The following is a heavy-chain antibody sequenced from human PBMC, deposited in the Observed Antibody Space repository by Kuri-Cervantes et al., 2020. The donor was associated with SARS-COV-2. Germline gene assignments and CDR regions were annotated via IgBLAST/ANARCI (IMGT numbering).Heavy chain of an antibody. Sequence: GSLRLSCTGSGGSISSYDWSWIRQPPGKGLEWIGYIYYSGSTYYNPSLKSRVTISVDTSKNQFSLKLSSVTAADTAVYYCARVGHHFSTDFWSGYREASNWFDPWGQGTLVTVSS. CDR1: GGSISSYD. CDR2: IYYSGST. D-gene: IGHD3-3*01. CDR3: ARVGHHFSTDFWSGYREASNWFDP. V-gene: IGHV4-59*12. J-gene: IGHJ5*02.